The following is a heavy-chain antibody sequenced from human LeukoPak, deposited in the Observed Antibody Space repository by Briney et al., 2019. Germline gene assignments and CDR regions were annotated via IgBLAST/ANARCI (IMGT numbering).Heavy chain of an antibody. CDR2: IDTDGSFT. Sequence: PGGSLRLSCAASGFTFSSYWMHRVRQAPGKGLVWVSRIDTDGSFTSYADSVRGRFIISRDNSKNTLYLEMNSLRAEDTAMYYCAREGFTEDTPLALDYWGQGTLVTVSS. D-gene: IGHD5-18*01. J-gene: IGHJ4*02. V-gene: IGHV3-74*01. CDR3: AREGFTEDTPLALDY. CDR1: GFTFSSYW.